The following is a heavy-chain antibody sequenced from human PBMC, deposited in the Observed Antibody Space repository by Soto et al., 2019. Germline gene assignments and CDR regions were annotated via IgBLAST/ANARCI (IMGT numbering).Heavy chain of an antibody. D-gene: IGHD4-4*01. V-gene: IGHV1-8*01. J-gene: IGHJ6*03. CDR2: MNPNSGNT. Sequence: QVQLVQSGAEVKKPGASVKVSCKASGYTFTSYDINWVRQATGQGLEWMGWMNPNSGNTGYAQKFQGRVTMTRNTSISTAYMELSSLRSEDTPVYYCATTFREATVTYRGGYYYYYMDVWGKGTTVTVSS. CDR1: GYTFTSYD. CDR3: ATTFREATVTYRGGYYYYYMDV.